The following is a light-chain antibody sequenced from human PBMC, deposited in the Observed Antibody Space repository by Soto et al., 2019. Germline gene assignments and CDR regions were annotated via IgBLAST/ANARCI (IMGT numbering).Light chain of an antibody. CDR2: AAF. Sequence: DIQMTQSPSSLSASVGDRVTITCRASQSISTYLNWYQQKPGKAPKLLIFAAFSLQSGVPSRFSGSGSGTDFTLTISSLQPEDFATYYCQQRYSSLFTFGPGTKVDIK. V-gene: IGKV1-39*01. J-gene: IGKJ3*01. CDR3: QQRYSSLFT. CDR1: QSISTY.